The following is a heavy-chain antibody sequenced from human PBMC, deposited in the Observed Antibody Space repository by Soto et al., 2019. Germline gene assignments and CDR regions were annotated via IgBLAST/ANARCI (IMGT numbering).Heavy chain of an antibody. CDR2: ISTSSSAI. CDR1: GFTFNNYN. Sequence: NPGGSLRLSCAASGFTFNNYNMNWVRQAPGKGLEWVSSISTSSSAIYYADSVKGRFTISRDNAKDSLYLQMNSLRTEDTAVYYCARGAVATTFDYWGQGTRVTVSS. D-gene: IGHD5-12*01. CDR3: ARGAVATTFDY. V-gene: IGHV3-21*01. J-gene: IGHJ4*02.